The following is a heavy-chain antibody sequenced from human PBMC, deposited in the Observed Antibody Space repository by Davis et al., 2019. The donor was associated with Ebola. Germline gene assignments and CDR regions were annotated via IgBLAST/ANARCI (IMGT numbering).Heavy chain of an antibody. CDR1: GFTFSSYG. CDR2: IRSKAYGGTT. D-gene: IGHD2-15*01. Sequence: GESLKISCAASGFTFSSYGMHWFRQAPGKGLEWVGFIRSKAYGGTTEYAASVKGRFTISRDDSKSIAYLQMNSLKTEDTAVYYCTREGHCSGGSCYGYFDYWGQGTLVTVSS. J-gene: IGHJ4*02. V-gene: IGHV3-49*03. CDR3: TREGHCSGGSCYGYFDY.